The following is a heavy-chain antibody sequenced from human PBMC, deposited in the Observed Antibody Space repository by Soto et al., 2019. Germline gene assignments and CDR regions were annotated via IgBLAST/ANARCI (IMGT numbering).Heavy chain of an antibody. CDR1: GYSFTSYW. J-gene: IGHJ6*02. V-gene: IGHV5-10-1*01. Sequence: GESLKISCKGSGYSFTSYWISWVRQMPGKGLEWMGRIEPSDSYTKYSPSFQGHVTISADKSISIAYLQWSSLKASDTAMYYCARTYYIAAAGYRSGWYPAYYYYGMDVWGQGTTVTVSS. CDR2: IEPSDSYT. CDR3: ARTYYIAAAGYRSGWYPAYYYYGMDV. D-gene: IGHD6-19*01.